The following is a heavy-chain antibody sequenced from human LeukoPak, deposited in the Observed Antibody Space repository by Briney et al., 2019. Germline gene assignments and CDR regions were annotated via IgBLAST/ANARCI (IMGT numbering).Heavy chain of an antibody. V-gene: IGHV1-2*02. CDR3: ASTWVSSSSDYYYYYMDV. CDR1: GYTFTGYY. Sequence: ASVKVSCKASGYTFTGYYMHWVRQAPGQGLEWMGWINPNSGGTNYAQKSQGRVTMTRDTSISTAYMELSRLRSDDTAVYYCASTWVSSSSDYYYYYMDVWGKGTTVTVSS. D-gene: IGHD6-13*01. J-gene: IGHJ6*03. CDR2: INPNSGGT.